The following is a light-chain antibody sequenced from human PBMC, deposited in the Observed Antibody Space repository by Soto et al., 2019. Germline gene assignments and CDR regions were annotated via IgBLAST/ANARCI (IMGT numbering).Light chain of an antibody. Sequence: DIQMTQSPSSLSASVGDRVTITCRASQSISNYLNWFQQKPGHPPKLLIYAASTLQGGVPSRFSGRGSGTDFTLTISNLQPEDFATYYCQQTYSSPETFGQGTKVEI. J-gene: IGKJ1*01. CDR3: QQTYSSPET. CDR2: AAS. CDR1: QSISNY. V-gene: IGKV1-39*01.